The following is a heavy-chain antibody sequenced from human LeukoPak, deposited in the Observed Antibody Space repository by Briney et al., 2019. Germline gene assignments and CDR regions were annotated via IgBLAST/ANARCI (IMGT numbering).Heavy chain of an antibody. CDR2: ISSSSSYI. CDR3: ARDSSGWSFDY. V-gene: IGHV3-21*01. CDR1: GFTFSSYS. D-gene: IGHD6-19*01. Sequence: GGSLRLSCAASGFTFSSYSMNWVRQAPGKGLEWVSSISSSSSYIYYADSVKGRFTISRDNAKNSLYLQMNSLRAEDTAVFYCARDSSGWSFDYWGQGTLVTVSS. J-gene: IGHJ4*02.